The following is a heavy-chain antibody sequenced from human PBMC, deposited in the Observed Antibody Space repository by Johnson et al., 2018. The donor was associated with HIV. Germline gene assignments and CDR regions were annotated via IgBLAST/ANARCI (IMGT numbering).Heavy chain of an antibody. D-gene: IGHD4-23*01. CDR2: ISYDGSNK. V-gene: IGHV3-30*03. CDR1: GFTFSSYG. J-gene: IGHJ3*02. CDR3: ARKSVLNFEAFDI. Sequence: QGQLVESGGGVVQPGRSLRLSCAASGFTFSSYGMHWVRQAPGKGLEWVAVISYDGSNKYYADSVKGRFTISRDNSKNTLYLQMNSLRAEDTAVYFCARKSVLNFEAFDIWGQGTLVIVSS.